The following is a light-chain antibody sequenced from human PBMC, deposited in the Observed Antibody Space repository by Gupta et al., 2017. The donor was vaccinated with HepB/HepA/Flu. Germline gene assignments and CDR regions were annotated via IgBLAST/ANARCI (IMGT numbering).Light chain of an antibody. V-gene: IGLV1-47*01. CDR2: RNN. J-gene: IGLJ3*02. CDR3: AAWDDSLSGWV. CDR1: TSNIGNNY. Sequence: QPVLPPPPPASRTPGPRATISCSGSTSNIGNNYVYWYHQLPGTAPKLLIYRNNQRPSGVPDRFSGSKSGTSASLAISGLRSEDEADYYCAAWDDSLSGWVFGGGTKLTVL.